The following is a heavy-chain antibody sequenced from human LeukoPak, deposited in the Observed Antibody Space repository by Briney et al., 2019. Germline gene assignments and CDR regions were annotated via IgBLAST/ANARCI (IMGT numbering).Heavy chain of an antibody. Sequence: PGGSLRLSCAASGFTFSSYAMSWIRQPPGKELEWIGYVYYSENTKYNPSLESRVTISLDTSKNQFSLKLNSVTTADTAVYFCTRRVAVTGTPKAYFDYWGQGILVTVSS. V-gene: IGHV4-59*08. CDR3: TRRVAVTGTPKAYFDY. D-gene: IGHD6-19*01. CDR1: GFTFSSYA. J-gene: IGHJ4*02. CDR2: VYYSENT.